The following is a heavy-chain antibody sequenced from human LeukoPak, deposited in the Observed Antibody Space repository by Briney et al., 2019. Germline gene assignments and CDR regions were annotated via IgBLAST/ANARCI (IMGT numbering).Heavy chain of an antibody. CDR1: GGSFSGYY. Sequence: KPSETLSLTCAVYGGSFSGYYWSWIRQPPGKGLEWIGEINHSGSTNYNPSLKGRVTISVDTSKNQFSLKLSSVTAADTAVYYCAIAQDWYSSREEGDYWGQGTLVTVSS. CDR2: INHSGST. CDR3: AIAQDWYSSREEGDY. J-gene: IGHJ4*02. V-gene: IGHV4-34*01. D-gene: IGHD6-13*01.